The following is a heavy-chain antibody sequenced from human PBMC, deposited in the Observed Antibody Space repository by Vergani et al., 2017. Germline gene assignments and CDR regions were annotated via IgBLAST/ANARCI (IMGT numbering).Heavy chain of an antibody. CDR3: ARDFSQQSGFGGLFGY. V-gene: IGHV1-46*03. CDR1: GYTFTSYY. J-gene: IGHJ4*02. CDR2: INPSGGST. D-gene: IGHD3-10*01. Sequence: QVQLVQSGAEVKKPGASVKVSCKASGYTFTSYYMHWVRQAPGQGLEWMGIINPSGGSTSYAQKFQGRVTMTRETSTSTVYMELSSLRSEDTAVYYCARDFSQQSGFGGLFGYWGQGTLVTVSS.